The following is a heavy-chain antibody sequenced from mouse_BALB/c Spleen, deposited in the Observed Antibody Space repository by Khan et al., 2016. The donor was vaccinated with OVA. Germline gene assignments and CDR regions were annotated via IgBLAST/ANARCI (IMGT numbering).Heavy chain of an antibody. CDR2: INPSNGGT. Sequence: QVQLKESGAELVKPGASVKLSCKASGYTFTSYYIYWVKQRPGQGLEWIGEINPSNGGTNFNEKFKSKATLTVDKSSSTAYLQLSSRTSEDSAVYYCTRGGFGSFAYWGQGTLVTVSA. J-gene: IGHJ3*01. CDR3: TRGGFGSFAY. D-gene: IGHD2-2*01. CDR1: GYTFTSYY. V-gene: IGHV1S81*02.